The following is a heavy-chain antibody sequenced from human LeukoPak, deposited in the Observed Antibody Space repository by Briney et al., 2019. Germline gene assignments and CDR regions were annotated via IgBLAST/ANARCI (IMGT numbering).Heavy chain of an antibody. CDR2: ISSSSSYI. J-gene: IGHJ4*02. Sequence: GGSLRLSCAASGFTFSSYSMNWVRQAPGKGLEWVSSISSSSSYIYYADSVKGRFTISRDNAKNSLYLQMNSLRAEDTAVYYCAREASGYYYYFDYWGQGTLVTVSS. V-gene: IGHV3-21*01. D-gene: IGHD3-22*01. CDR3: AREASGYYYYFDY. CDR1: GFTFSSYS.